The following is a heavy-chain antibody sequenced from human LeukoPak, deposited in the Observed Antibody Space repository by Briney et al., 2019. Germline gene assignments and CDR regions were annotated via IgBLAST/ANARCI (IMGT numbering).Heavy chain of an antibody. J-gene: IGHJ3*02. CDR2: ISSSSSYI. V-gene: IGHV3-21*01. CDR1: GFSFSSYS. Sequence: GGSLRLSCAASGFSFSSYSMNWVRQAPGKGLEWVSSISSSSSYIYYADSVKGRFTISRDNSKNTLYLQMNSLRPEDTAVYYCAREAEAFDIWGQGTMVTVSS. CDR3: AREAEAFDI.